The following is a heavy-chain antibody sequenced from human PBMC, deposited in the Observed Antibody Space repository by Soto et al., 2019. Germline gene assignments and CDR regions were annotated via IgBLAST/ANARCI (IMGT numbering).Heavy chain of an antibody. V-gene: IGHV3-30-3*01. J-gene: IGHJ6*02. Sequence: SLRLSCAASGFTFSSYAMHWVRQAPGKGLEWVAVISYDGSNKYYADSVKGRFTISRDNSKNTLYLQMNSLRAEDTAVYYCARDISSSETDYYYYGMDVWGQGTTVTVSS. CDR3: ARDISSSETDYYYYGMDV. D-gene: IGHD6-6*01. CDR1: GFTFSSYA. CDR2: ISYDGSNK.